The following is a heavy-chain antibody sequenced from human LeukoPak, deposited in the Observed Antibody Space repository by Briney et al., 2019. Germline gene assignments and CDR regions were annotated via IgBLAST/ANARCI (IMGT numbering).Heavy chain of an antibody. J-gene: IGHJ6*03. V-gene: IGHV3-7*01. CDR2: IKQDGTEK. CDR3: ARPIGWLRLGYMDV. CDR1: GFTFTTYW. Sequence: GGSLRLSCAASGFTFTTYWMSWVRQAPGKGLEWVANIKQDGTEKYYVDSVKGRFTISRDYATKSLYPQLNSLRAEDTAVYYCARPIGWLRLGYMDVWGKGTTVTISS. D-gene: IGHD5-12*01.